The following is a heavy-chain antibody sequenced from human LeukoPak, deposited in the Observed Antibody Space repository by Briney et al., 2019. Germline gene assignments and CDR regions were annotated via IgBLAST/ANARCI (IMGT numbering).Heavy chain of an antibody. CDR1: GGSISSSSYY. J-gene: IGHJ4*02. V-gene: IGHV4-39*01. CDR2: IYYSRST. D-gene: IGHD6-6*01. CDR3: ASLRSSYSSSNYYFDY. Sequence: PSETLSLTCTVSGGSISSSSYYWGWIRQPPGKGLEWIGSIYYSRSTYYNPSLKSRVTISVDTSKNQFSLKLSSVTAADTAVYYCASLRSSYSSSNYYFDYWGQGTLVTVSS.